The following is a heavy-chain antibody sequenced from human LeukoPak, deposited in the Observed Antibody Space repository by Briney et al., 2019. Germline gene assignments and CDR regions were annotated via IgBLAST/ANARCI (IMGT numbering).Heavy chain of an antibody. V-gene: IGHV4-39*07. Sequence: SETLSLTCTVSGGSISSSSYYWGWIRQPPGKGLEWIGSIYYSGSTYYNPSLKSRVTMSVDTSKNQFSLKLSSVTAADTAVYYCARDGEMATIENYFEYWGQGTLVTVSS. D-gene: IGHD5-24*01. J-gene: IGHJ4*02. CDR2: IYYSGST. CDR1: GGSISSSSYY. CDR3: ARDGEMATIENYFEY.